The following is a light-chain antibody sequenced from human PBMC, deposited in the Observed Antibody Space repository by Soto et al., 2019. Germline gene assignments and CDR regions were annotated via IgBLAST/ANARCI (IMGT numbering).Light chain of an antibody. Sequence: QSALTQPPSASGSPGQSVTISCTGTSSDVGGYDFVSWYQQHPGKAPKLMIYGVNKRFSGVPNRFSGSKSGNTASLTVSGLEPEDEADYFCPSYGGNNNLILVGGGTQRTV. CDR3: PSYGGNNNLIL. J-gene: IGLJ2*01. CDR2: GVN. CDR1: SSDVGGYDF. V-gene: IGLV2-8*01.